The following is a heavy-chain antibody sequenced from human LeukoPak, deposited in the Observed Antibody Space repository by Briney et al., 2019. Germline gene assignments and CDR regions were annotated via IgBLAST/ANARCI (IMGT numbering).Heavy chain of an antibody. CDR3: ARDHSSRFLEWLIQTGNWFDP. CDR2: INAGNGNT. Sequence: VASVKVSCKASGYTFTSYAMHWVRQAPGQRLEWMGWINAGNGNTKYSQKFQGRVTITRDTSASTAYMELSSLRSEDTAVYYCARDHSSRFLEWLIQTGNWFDPWGQGTLVTVSS. V-gene: IGHV1-3*01. CDR1: GYTFTSYA. J-gene: IGHJ5*02. D-gene: IGHD3-3*01.